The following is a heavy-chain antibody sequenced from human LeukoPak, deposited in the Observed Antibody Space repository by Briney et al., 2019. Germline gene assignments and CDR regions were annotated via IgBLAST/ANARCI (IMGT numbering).Heavy chain of an antibody. J-gene: IGHJ6*03. CDR3: AKAAIVVVPAATTYYYYYYYMDV. V-gene: IGHV3-23*01. Sequence: GGSLRLSCAASGFTFSSYAMSWVRQAPGKGLEWVSAISGSGGSTYYADSVKGRFTISRDNSKNTLYLQMNSLRAEDTAVYYCAKAAIVVVPAATTYYYYYYYMDVWGKGTTVTISS. CDR2: ISGSGGST. CDR1: GFTFSSYA. D-gene: IGHD2-2*01.